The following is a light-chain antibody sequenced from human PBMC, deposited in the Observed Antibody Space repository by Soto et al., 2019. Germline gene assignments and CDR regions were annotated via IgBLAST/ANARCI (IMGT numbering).Light chain of an antibody. CDR3: GTWDSSLSAVV. J-gene: IGLJ1*01. Sequence: QSVLTQPPSASGTPGQRVTISCSGSSSNIGNNYVSWYQQLPGTAPKLLIYDNNKRPSGIPDRFSGSKSGTSATLGITGLQTGDEADYYCGTWDSSLSAVVFGTGTKLTVL. CDR1: SSNIGNNY. V-gene: IGLV1-51*01. CDR2: DNN.